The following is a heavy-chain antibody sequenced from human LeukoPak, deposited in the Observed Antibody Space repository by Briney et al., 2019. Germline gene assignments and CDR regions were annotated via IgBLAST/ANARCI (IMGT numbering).Heavy chain of an antibody. V-gene: IGHV3-7*03. D-gene: IGHD2-8*01. Sequence: GGSLRLSCGASGFSFRTSWLNWVRQAPGKGLEWVASINPDGSDKYSVDSVKGRFPISRDNSKNTLYLQMNSLRAEDTAVYYCAKDCDGCMMTFDNWGQGTLVTVSS. J-gene: IGHJ4*02. CDR3: AKDCDGCMMTFDN. CDR2: INPDGSDK. CDR1: GFSFRTSW.